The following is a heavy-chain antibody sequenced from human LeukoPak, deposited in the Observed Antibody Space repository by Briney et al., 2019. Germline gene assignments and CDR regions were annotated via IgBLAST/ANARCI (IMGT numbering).Heavy chain of an antibody. J-gene: IGHJ6*03. CDR3: ARMNRPTKPDFGSGYVYYMAV. V-gene: IGHV1-18*01. D-gene: IGHD3-3*01. Sequence: GASVKVSCKASGYTFTNYGISWLRQAPGQGLEWMGWISAYNGNTNYAQKLQGRVTMTTDTSTSTAYVELRSLRSDDTAVYYCARMNRPTKPDFGSGYVYYMAVWGKGTTVTVSS. CDR2: ISAYNGNT. CDR1: GYTFTNYG.